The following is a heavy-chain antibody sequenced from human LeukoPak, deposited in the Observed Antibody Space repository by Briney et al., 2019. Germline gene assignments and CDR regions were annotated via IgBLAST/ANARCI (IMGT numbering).Heavy chain of an antibody. CDR3: ARRQGTTLSFDY. CDR2: INAYNGNT. J-gene: IGHJ4*02. V-gene: IGHV1-18*01. CDR1: GYTFTRYG. D-gene: IGHD1-1*01. Sequence: GASVKDSCKASGYTFTRYGFSWVRQAPGQGLEWMGWINAYNGNTNYAQKLQGRVTMTTDTSTSTAYMELRSLRFDDTAVYYCARRQGTTLSFDYWGQGTLVTVSS.